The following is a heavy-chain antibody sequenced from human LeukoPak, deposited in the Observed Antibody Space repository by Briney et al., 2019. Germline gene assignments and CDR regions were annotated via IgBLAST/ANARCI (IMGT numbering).Heavy chain of an antibody. V-gene: IGHV4-39*01. Sequence: SETLSLTCTVSGGSISSSSYYWGWIRQPPGKGPEWIGSIYYSGSTYYNPSLKSRVTISVDTSKNQFSLKLSSVAAADTAVYYCARQWFGELPDYWGQGTLVTVSS. CDR3: ARQWFGELPDY. CDR2: IYYSGST. J-gene: IGHJ4*02. CDR1: GGSISSSSYY. D-gene: IGHD3-10*01.